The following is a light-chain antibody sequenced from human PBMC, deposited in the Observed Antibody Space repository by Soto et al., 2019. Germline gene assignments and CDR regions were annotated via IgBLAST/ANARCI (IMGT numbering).Light chain of an antibody. CDR3: QQYRSWPRT. CDR2: GAT. CDR1: QHVLSD. J-gene: IGKJ1*01. Sequence: EILLTQSPATLSVSPGETATLSCRASQHVLSDLAWYQQKPGQAPRLLVYGATTRATDAPAKFRGRGSGTDFSLTIISLQSEDSSTYYCQQYRSWPRTFGQGSKVEI. V-gene: IGKV3-15*01.